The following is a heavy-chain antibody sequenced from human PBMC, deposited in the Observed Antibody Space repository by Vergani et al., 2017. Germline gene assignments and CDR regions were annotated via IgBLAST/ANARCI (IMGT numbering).Heavy chain of an antibody. J-gene: IGHJ6*02. D-gene: IGHD1-26*01. V-gene: IGHV4-59*01. CDR1: GGSLSSYY. CDR3: ARDLVERNYYYGMDV. CDR2: IYYSGST. Sequence: QVQLQESGPGLVKPSETLSLTCTVSGGSLSSYYWSWIRPPPGKGLEWIGYIYYSGSTNYNPSLKSRVTISVEPSKNQFSLKLSSVTAAETAVYYCARDLVERNYYYGMDVWGQGTTVTVSS.